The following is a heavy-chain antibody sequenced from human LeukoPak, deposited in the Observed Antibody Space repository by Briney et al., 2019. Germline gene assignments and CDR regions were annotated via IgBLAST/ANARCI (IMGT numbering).Heavy chain of an antibody. V-gene: IGHV4-4*08. Sequence: PSETLSLTCTVSGGSVISDYWSWMRQPPGEGLEWIGYIYNSGTTNYNPSLKSRVIISVDTSKNQFSLRVNSVTAADTAVYYCARGRRDMRYWGQGTLVTVSS. D-gene: IGHD3-16*01. CDR1: GGSVISDY. J-gene: IGHJ4*02. CDR2: IYNSGTT. CDR3: ARGRRDMRY.